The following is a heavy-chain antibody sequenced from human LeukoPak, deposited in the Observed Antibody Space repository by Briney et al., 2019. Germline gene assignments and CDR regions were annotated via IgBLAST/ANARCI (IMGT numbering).Heavy chain of an antibody. J-gene: IGHJ4*02. Sequence: SGGSLRLSCAASGFTFSSYSMNWVRQAPGKGLKWVSSISSSSSYIYYADSVKGRFTISRDNAKNSLYLQMNSLRAEDTAVYYCARAKKAGTYHFDYWGQGTLVTVSS. D-gene: IGHD6-19*01. CDR3: ARAKKAGTYHFDY. CDR1: GFTFSSYS. V-gene: IGHV3-21*01. CDR2: ISSSSSYI.